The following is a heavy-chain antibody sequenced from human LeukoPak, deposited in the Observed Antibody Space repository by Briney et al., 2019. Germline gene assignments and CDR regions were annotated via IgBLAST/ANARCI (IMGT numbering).Heavy chain of an antibody. D-gene: IGHD3-10*01. CDR2: IHYSGNT. Sequence: SETLSLTCTVSGGSIGSYYWSWIRQPPGKGLEWIGYIHYSGNTNYNPSLKSRVTMSLDMSKNQFSLKLNSVTAADTAVYYCASALWFGELELDPWGQGTLVTVSS. CDR3: ASALWFGELELDP. J-gene: IGHJ5*02. CDR1: GGSIGSYY. V-gene: IGHV4-59*12.